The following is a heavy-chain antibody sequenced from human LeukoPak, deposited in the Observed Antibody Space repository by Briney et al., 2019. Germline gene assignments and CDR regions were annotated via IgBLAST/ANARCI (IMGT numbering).Heavy chain of an antibody. J-gene: IGHJ3*02. CDR1: GYSFTSYW. Sequence: GESLKISCKGSGYSFTSYWVGWVRQMPGKGLEWMGIIYPGDSDTTYSPSFQGQVTISADKSISTAYLQWSSLKASDTAMYYCARQGYDSSGYRDAFDIWGQGTMVTVSS. CDR3: ARQGYDSSGYRDAFDI. D-gene: IGHD3-22*01. V-gene: IGHV5-51*01. CDR2: IYPGDSDT.